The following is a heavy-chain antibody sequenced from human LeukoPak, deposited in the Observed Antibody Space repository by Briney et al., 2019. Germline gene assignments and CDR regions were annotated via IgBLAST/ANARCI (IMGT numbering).Heavy chain of an antibody. J-gene: IGHJ4*02. CDR1: GFPFDNYG. Sequence: PGGSLRLSCAASGFPFDNYGMAWVRQAPGKGLEWVYGITWNGGITAYADSVKGRFTISRDDAKNSLYLQMNSLRAEDTALYYCARDGPVAGVELDQWGQGTLVTVSS. CDR2: ITWNGGIT. CDR3: ARDGPVAGVELDQ. D-gene: IGHD6-19*01. V-gene: IGHV3-20*04.